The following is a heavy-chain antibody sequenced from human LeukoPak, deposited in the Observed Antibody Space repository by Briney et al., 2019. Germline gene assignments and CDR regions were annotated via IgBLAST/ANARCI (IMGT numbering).Heavy chain of an antibody. CDR2: MNPNSGNT. V-gene: IGHV1-8*02. CDR3: AREGYDYLWESYGGRYFDY. J-gene: IGHJ4*02. Sequence: ASVKVSCKASGGTFSSYAISWVRQATGQGPEWMGWMNPNSGNTGYAQKFQGRVTMTRNNSISTVYMELSSLRSEDTAVYYCAREGYDYLWESYGGRYFDYGGKGTLVTFSS. CDR1: GGTFSSYA. D-gene: IGHD3-16*01.